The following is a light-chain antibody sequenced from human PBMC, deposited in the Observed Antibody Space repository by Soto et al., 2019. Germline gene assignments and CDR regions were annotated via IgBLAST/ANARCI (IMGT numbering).Light chain of an antibody. V-gene: IGKV3-11*01. Sequence: EIVLTQSLATLSLSPGERATLSCRASQSLNNHLAWYQHKPGQAPRLLIYESFNRAIGIPVRFSGSGSGTDFTLTIDSLESEDFAVYFCQQRGSWPPTFGQGTNVEI. CDR1: QSLNNH. CDR3: QQRGSWPPT. J-gene: IGKJ1*01. CDR2: ESF.